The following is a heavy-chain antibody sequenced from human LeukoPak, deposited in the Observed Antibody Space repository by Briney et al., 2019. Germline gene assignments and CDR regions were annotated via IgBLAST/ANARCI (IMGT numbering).Heavy chain of an antibody. CDR3: AREYCSSTSCYRDNWFDP. V-gene: IGHV1-69*04. Sequence: SVKVSCKASGGTFSSYTISWVRQAPGQGLEWMGRIIPILGIANYAQKFQGRVTITADKSTSTAYMELSSLRSEDTTVYYCAREYCSSTSCYRDNWFDPWGQGTLVTVSS. D-gene: IGHD2-2*01. CDR1: GGTFSSYT. CDR2: IIPILGIA. J-gene: IGHJ5*02.